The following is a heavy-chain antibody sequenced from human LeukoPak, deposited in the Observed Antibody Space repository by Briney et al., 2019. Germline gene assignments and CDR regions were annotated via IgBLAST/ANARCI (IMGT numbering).Heavy chain of an antibody. CDR3: ARDFTYDILTGSNWFDP. J-gene: IGHJ5*02. V-gene: IGHV4-4*07. CDR1: GGSISSYY. Sequence: PSETLSLTCTVSGGSISSYYWSWIRQPAGKGLEWIGRIHTSGSTNYNPSLKSRVTMSVDTSKNQFSLKLSSVTAADTAVYYCARDFTYDILTGSNWFDPWGQGTLVTVSS. CDR2: IHTSGST. D-gene: IGHD3-9*01.